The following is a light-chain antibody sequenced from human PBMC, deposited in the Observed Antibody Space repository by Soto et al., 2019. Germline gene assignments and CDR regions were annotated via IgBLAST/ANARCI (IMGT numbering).Light chain of an antibody. CDR1: SSDVGGYNY. CDR2: DVS. CDR3: SSYRASSTTHYV. V-gene: IGLV2-14*03. J-gene: IGLJ1*01. Sequence: QSALTQPASLSGSPGQSITISCTGTSSDVGGYNYVSWYQQHPGKAPKLMICDVSNRPSGVSNRFSGSKSGNTASLTISGLQAEDEADYYCSSYRASSTTHYVFGTGTKLTVL.